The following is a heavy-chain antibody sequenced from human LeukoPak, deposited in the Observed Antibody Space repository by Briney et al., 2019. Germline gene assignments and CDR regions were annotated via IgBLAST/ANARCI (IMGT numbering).Heavy chain of an antibody. J-gene: IGHJ4*02. CDR3: AKLAKYFYGAETFYFFEH. D-gene: IGHD3-10*01. CDR1: GFTFSSYG. CDR2: ISGSGGTT. V-gene: IGHV3-23*01. Sequence: PGGSLRLSCAGSGFTFSSYGMRWVRQAPGKGLEWVSAISGSGGTTYYADSVKGRFTISRDNGKNSLYLQMNSPRVEDTAVYYCAKLAKYFYGAETFYFFEHWGQGTPVTASS.